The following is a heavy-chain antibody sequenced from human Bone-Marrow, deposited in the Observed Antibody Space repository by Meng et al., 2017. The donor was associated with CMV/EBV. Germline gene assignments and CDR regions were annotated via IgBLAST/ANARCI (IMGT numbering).Heavy chain of an antibody. CDR2: INRDGSGK. Sequence: GESLKISCAASGFTFSDDWMTWVRQAPGKGLEWVASINRDGSGKFYVDSVKGRFTLSRDNAKNSLFLQMSTLRVEDTAVYYCARAYCGDIACAPSYWGQGTLVTV. D-gene: IGHD2-21*01. V-gene: IGHV3-7*04. CDR1: GFTFSDDW. CDR3: ARAYCGDIACAPSY. J-gene: IGHJ4*02.